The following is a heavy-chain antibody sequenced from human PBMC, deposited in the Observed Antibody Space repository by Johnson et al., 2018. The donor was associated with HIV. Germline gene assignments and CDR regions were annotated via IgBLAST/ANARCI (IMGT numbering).Heavy chain of an antibody. Sequence: QVQLVESGGGVVQPGRSLRLSCAASGFTFSSYAMHWVRQAPGKGLEWVAVISYDGSNKYYADSVKGRFTISRDNSKNTLYLQRNSLRAEDTAVYYCARVRGLIAFDIWGQGTMVTVSS. CDR2: ISYDGSNK. CDR3: ARVRGLIAFDI. V-gene: IGHV3-30-3*01. CDR1: GFTFSSYA. D-gene: IGHD3-22*01. J-gene: IGHJ3*02.